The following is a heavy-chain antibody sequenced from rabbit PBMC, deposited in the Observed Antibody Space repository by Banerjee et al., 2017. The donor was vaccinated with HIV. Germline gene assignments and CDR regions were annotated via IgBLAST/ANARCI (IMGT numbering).Heavy chain of an antibody. CDR2: IWSGGDT. J-gene: IGHJ6*01. Sequence: QEQLKESGGGLVTPGGNLTLTCTASGFDFSGYYMSWVRQAPGKGLEWIGCIWSGGDTYYASWVTGRFTISKTSSTTVTLQMTSLTAADTATYFCGSREKLDLWGQGTLVTVS. CDR3: GSREKLDL. V-gene: IGHV1S45*01. CDR1: GFDFSGYYM.